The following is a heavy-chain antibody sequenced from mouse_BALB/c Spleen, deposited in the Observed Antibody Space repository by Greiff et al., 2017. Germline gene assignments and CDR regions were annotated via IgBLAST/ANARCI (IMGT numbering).Heavy chain of an antibody. J-gene: IGHJ3*01. D-gene: IGHD1-1*01. CDR2: IYPGSGST. V-gene: IGHV1S22*01. Sequence: LQQPGSELVRPGASVKLSCKASGYTFTSYWMHWVKQRHGQGLEWIGNIYPGSGSTNYDEKFKSKGTLTVDTSSSTAYMHLSSLTSEDSAVYYCTRSYYYGSRYGFAYWGQGTLVTVSA. CDR1: GYTFTSYW. CDR3: TRSYYYGSRYGFAY.